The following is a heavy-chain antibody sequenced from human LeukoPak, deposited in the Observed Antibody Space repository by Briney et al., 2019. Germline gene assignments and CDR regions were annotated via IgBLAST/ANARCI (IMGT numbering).Heavy chain of an antibody. CDR3: ARVAWFGESPWFDY. V-gene: IGHV1-2*02. Sequence: ASVTVSFTASGYTFTVYYMHWVRQAPGQGLEWMGWINPNSGGTNYAQKFQGRVTMTRDTSISTAYMELSRLRSDDTAVYYCARVAWFGESPWFDYWGQGTLVTVSS. CDR2: INPNSGGT. CDR1: GYTFTVYY. D-gene: IGHD3-10*01. J-gene: IGHJ4*02.